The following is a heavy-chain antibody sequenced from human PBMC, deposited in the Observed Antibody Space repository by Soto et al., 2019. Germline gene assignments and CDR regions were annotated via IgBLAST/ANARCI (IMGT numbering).Heavy chain of an antibody. CDR2: ISAYNGNT. D-gene: IGHD3-9*01. CDR3: AIDLLRYFDWLLSFSQKAGAFDI. Sequence: GASVKVSCKASGYTFTSYGISWVRQAPGQGLEWMGWISAYNGNTNYAQKLQGRVTMTTDTSTSTAYMELRSLRSDDTAVYYCAIDLLRYFDWLLSFSQKAGAFDIWGQGTMVTVSS. J-gene: IGHJ3*02. CDR1: GYTFTSYG. V-gene: IGHV1-18*01.